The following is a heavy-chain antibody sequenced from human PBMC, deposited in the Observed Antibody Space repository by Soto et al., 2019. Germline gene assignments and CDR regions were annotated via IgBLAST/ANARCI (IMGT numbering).Heavy chain of an antibody. CDR2: INPSGGST. V-gene: IGHV1-46*01. CDR1: GYTFTSYY. CDR3: ARGVLMVYAASD. D-gene: IGHD2-8*01. Sequence: QVQLVQSGAEVKKPGASVKVSCKASGYTFTSYYMHWARQAPGQGLEWMGIINPSGGSTSYAQKFQGRVTMTRDTSTSTVYMELSSLRSEDTAVYYCARGVLMVYAASDWGQGTLVTDSS. J-gene: IGHJ4*02.